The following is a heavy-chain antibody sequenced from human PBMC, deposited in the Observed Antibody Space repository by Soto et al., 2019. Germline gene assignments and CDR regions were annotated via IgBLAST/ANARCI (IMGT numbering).Heavy chain of an antibody. J-gene: IGHJ6*02. CDR3: ARDSPVAGSYYGMDV. CDR1: GGSISSYY. CDR2: IYYSGTT. Sequence: PSETLSLTCTVSGGSISSYYWSWIRQPPGKGLEWIGYIYYSGTTNYNPSLKSRVTLSIDTSKRQFSLNLNSVTAADTAVYYCARDSPVAGSYYGMDVWGRGTTVTVSS. D-gene: IGHD6-19*01. V-gene: IGHV4-59*01.